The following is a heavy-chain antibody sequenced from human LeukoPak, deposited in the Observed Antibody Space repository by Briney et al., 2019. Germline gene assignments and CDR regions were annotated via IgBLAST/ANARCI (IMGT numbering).Heavy chain of an antibody. V-gene: IGHV3-74*01. D-gene: IGHD3-16*01. J-gene: IGHJ4*02. CDR3: SRGHYGPDY. CDR1: GFAYSGSS. Sequence: PGGSLRLSCTASGFAYSGSSMHWVRQAPGKGLEWVSGIQRGGSSPTYADSVKGRFTISRDNAKGSVYLQVNILRAEDTAVYYCSRGHYGPDYWGQGTLVTVSS. CDR2: IQRGGSSP.